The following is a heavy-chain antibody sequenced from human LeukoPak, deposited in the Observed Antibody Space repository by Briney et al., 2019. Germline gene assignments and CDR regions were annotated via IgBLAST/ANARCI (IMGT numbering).Heavy chain of an antibody. CDR3: ARTPSGSYRRGYFDY. Sequence: GESLKISCKGSGYSFTSYWIGWVRQMPGKGLEWMGIFYPGDSDTRYSPSFQGQVTISADKSISTAYLQWSSLKASDTAMYYCARTPSGSYRRGYFDYWGQGTLVTVSS. V-gene: IGHV5-51*01. CDR1: GYSFTSYW. J-gene: IGHJ4*02. D-gene: IGHD1-26*01. CDR2: FYPGDSDT.